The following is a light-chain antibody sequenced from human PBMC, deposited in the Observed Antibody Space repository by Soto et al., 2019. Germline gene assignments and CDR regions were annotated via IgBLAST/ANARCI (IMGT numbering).Light chain of an antibody. Sequence: EIVLTQSPGTLSLSPGERATLSCRASQTVYGGFLAWYQQKGGQTPRLLIYSASRRATGIPDRFSGSGSGTDFTLTISRVEPGDFAVYYCQQYGSSSLTFGGGTKVEIK. CDR2: SAS. CDR1: QTVYGGF. CDR3: QQYGSSSLT. V-gene: IGKV3-20*01. J-gene: IGKJ4*01.